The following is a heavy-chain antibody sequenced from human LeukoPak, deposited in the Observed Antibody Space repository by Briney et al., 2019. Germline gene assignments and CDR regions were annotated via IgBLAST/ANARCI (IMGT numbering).Heavy chain of an antibody. CDR2: IYTSGST. V-gene: IGHV4-4*07. J-gene: IGHJ6*03. CDR3: AREGSMALMDYYYYMDV. D-gene: IGHD2/OR15-2a*01. CDR1: GGSISSYY. Sequence: SETLSLPCTVSGGSISSYYWSWIRQPAGKGLDWIGRIYTSGSTNYNPSLKSRVTMSVDTSKNQFSLKLSSVTAADTAVYYCAREGSMALMDYYYYMDVWGKGTTVTVSS.